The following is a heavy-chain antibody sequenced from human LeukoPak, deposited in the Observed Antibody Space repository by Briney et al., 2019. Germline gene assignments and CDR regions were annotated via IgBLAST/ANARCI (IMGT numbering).Heavy chain of an antibody. Sequence: SQTLSLTCAISGDSVSSNSAAWNWIRQSPSRGLEWLGRTYYRSKWYNDYAVSVKSRITINPDTSKNQFSLQLNSVTPEDTAVYYCARSIYSSSPYYYYYYGMDVWGQGTTVTVSS. CDR3: ARSIYSSSPYYYYYYGMDV. J-gene: IGHJ6*02. CDR1: GDSVSSNSAA. CDR2: TYYRSKWYN. V-gene: IGHV6-1*01. D-gene: IGHD6-6*01.